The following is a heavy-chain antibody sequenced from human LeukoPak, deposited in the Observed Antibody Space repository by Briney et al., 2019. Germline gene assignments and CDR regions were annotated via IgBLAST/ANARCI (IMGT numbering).Heavy chain of an antibody. Sequence: SETLSLTCTVSGGSISSYYWSWIRQPPGKGLEWIGYIYYSGSTNYNPSLKSRVTISVDTSKNQLSLKLSSVTAADTAVYYCARVGYCSGGSCYYEISFDYWGQGTLVTVSS. J-gene: IGHJ4*02. CDR1: GGSISSYY. CDR2: IYYSGST. V-gene: IGHV4-59*01. CDR3: ARVGYCSGGSCYYEISFDY. D-gene: IGHD2-15*01.